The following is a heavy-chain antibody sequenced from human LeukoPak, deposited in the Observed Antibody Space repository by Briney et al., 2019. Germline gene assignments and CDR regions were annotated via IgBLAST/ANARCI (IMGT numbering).Heavy chain of an antibody. CDR1: GGSISSYY. CDR2: IYYSGST. D-gene: IGHD6-6*01. V-gene: IGHV4-39*01. J-gene: IGHJ4*02. Sequence: SSETLSLTCTVSGGSISSYYWSWIRQPPGKGLEWIGSIYYSGSTYYNPSLKSRVTISVDTSKNQFSLKLSSVTAADTAVYYCARHFRQLGLDYWGQGTLVTVSS. CDR3: ARHFRQLGLDY.